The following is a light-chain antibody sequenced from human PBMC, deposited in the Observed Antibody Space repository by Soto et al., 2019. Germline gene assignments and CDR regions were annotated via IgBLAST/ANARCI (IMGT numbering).Light chain of an antibody. J-gene: IGKJ1*01. V-gene: IGKV3-20*01. CDR1: QSVSSSF. Sequence: EIVLTQSPGTLSLSPGERATLSCRASQSVSSSFLAWYQQKPGQAPRLLIYGASNRATGIPDRFSGSGCGTTFTITIIRLEAADFAVYYCRQYVTSPCAFGQGTKVAIE. CDR3: RQYVTSPCA. CDR2: GAS.